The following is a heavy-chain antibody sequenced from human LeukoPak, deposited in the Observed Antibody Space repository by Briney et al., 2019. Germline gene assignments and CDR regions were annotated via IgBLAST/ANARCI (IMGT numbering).Heavy chain of an antibody. CDR1: GGSISSYY. CDR3: ARVEGSSSSYYYYYMDV. D-gene: IGHD6-6*01. Sequence: SETLSLTCTVSGGSISSYYWSWIRQPAGKGLEWIGRIYTSGSTNYNPSLKSRVTMSVDTSKNQFSLKLSSVTAADTAVYYCARVEGSSSSYYYYYMDVWGKGTTVTVSS. CDR2: IYTSGST. J-gene: IGHJ6*03. V-gene: IGHV4-4*07.